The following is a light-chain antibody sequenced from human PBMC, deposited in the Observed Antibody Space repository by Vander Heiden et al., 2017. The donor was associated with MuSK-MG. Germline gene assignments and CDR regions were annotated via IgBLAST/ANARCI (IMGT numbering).Light chain of an antibody. CDR1: SSNIESNP. CDR2: SSN. V-gene: IGLV1-44*01. Sequence: QSLLTPPPSASVTPGQRVTISCSGSSSNIESNPVNWYQHLPGTAPKLLMYSSNQRPSGVPDRFSGSKSGTSASLAISGLQSEDEADYYCAAWDDSLTGWAFGGGTKLTVL. J-gene: IGLJ3*02. CDR3: AAWDDSLTGWA.